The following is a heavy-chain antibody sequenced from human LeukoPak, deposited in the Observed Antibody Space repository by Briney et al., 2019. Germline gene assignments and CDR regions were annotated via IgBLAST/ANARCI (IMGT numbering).Heavy chain of an antibody. CDR3: ASSDFGKRGMDV. CDR2: ITPFNGNT. V-gene: IGHV1-45*02. CDR1: GYTFTYRY. Sequence: SVKVSCKASGYTFTYRYLHWVRQAPGQALEWVGWITPFNGNTNYAQKFQDRVTITRDRSMSTAYMELSSLRSEDTAMYYCASSDFGKRGMDVWGQGTTVTVSS. D-gene: IGHD3-3*01. J-gene: IGHJ6*02.